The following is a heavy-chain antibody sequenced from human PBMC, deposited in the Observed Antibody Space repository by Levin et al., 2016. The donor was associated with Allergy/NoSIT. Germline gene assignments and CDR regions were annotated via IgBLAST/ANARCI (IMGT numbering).Heavy chain of an antibody. CDR3: AKGSLPVEYCTSASCYYYFDS. V-gene: IGHV3-23*01. J-gene: IGHJ4*02. Sequence: GSLRLSCAASGFTFSNYAVSWVRQAPGKGLEWVAAITSGGNTYYAASVKGRFAVSRDNSKNTLYLQMNSLRAEDTALYYCAKGSLPVEYCTSASCYYYFDSWGQGTLVTVSS. CDR2: ITSGGNT. CDR1: GFTFSNYA. D-gene: IGHD2-2*01.